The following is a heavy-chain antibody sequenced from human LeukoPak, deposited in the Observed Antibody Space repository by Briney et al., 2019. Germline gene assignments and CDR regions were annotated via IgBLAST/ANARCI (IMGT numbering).Heavy chain of an antibody. CDR1: GFTFSSYG. J-gene: IGHJ4*02. CDR2: IWYDGSNK. V-gene: IGHV3-33*01. CDR3: ARGGWGYCSGGSCHIDY. D-gene: IGHD2-15*01. Sequence: GGSLRLSCAASGFTFSSYGMHWVRQAPGKGLEWVAVIWYDGSNKYYADSVKGRFTISRDNSKNTLYLQMNSLRAEDTAVYYCARGGWGYCSGGSCHIDYWGQGTLVTVSS.